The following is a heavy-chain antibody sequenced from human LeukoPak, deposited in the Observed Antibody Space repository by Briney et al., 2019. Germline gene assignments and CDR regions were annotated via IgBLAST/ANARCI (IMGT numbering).Heavy chain of an antibody. J-gene: IGHJ4*02. Sequence: GGSLRLSCAASGFTFSNYWVHWVRQAPGKGLVWVSRINADGSSTSYADSVKGRFTISRDNAKNTLFLQMNSLRAEDTAVYYCVRVGADGYKFDYWGQGTLVTVSS. D-gene: IGHD5-24*01. V-gene: IGHV3-74*01. CDR1: GFTFSNYW. CDR3: VRVGADGYKFDY. CDR2: INADGSST.